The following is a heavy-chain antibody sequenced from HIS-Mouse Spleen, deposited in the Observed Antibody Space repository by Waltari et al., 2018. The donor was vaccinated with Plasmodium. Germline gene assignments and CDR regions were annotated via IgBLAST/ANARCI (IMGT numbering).Heavy chain of an antibody. CDR2: SNHSGST. V-gene: IGHV4-34*01. D-gene: IGHD2-15*01. J-gene: IGHJ4*02. CDR1: GGSFSGYY. CDR3: ARLVVVASKDSY. Sequence: QVQLQQWGAGLLKPSETLSLTCAVYGGSFSGYYWSWIRQPPGKGVAWIGESNHSGSTNNNPSLKSRVTISVDTSKNQFSLKLSSVTAADTAVYYCARLVVVASKDSYWGQGTLVTVSS.